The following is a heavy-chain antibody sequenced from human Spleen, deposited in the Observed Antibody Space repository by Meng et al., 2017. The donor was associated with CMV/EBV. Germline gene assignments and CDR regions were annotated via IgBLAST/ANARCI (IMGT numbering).Heavy chain of an antibody. Sequence: GGSLRLSCAVSGFIFSDYYMSWIRQAPGKGLEWVSYISTSGSTIYYADSVKGRFAISRDNDKNSLYLRMNSRRAEDTAVYYYARGLGGTYFNYFEYWGQGTLVTVSS. J-gene: IGHJ4*02. CDR1: GFIFSDYY. CDR3: ARGLGGTYFNYFEY. CDR2: ISTSGSTI. D-gene: IGHD1-26*01. V-gene: IGHV3-11*01.